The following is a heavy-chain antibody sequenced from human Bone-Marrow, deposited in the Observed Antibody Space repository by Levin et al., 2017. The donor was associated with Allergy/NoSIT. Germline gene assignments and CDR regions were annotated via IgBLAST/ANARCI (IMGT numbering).Heavy chain of an antibody. Sequence: GGSLRLSCAASGFPFELSSMNWVRQAPGKGLEWLSYIGDTGTTIYYAASVKGRFTISRNSDKKSYHLQMTRLRAEDTAVYYCARGPSGTGDYYFMDVWGKGATVTVSS. CDR1: GFPFELSS. V-gene: IGHV3-48*01. CDR2: IGDTGTTI. J-gene: IGHJ6*03. D-gene: IGHD1-1*01. CDR3: ARGPSGTGDYYFMDV.